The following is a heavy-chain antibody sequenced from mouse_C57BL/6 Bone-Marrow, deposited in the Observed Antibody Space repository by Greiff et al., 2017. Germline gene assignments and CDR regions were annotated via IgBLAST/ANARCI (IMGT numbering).Heavy chain of an antibody. J-gene: IGHJ2*01. Sequence: VQLQQPGAELVKPEASVKLSCKASGYTFTSYWMQWVKQRPGQGLEWIGEIDPSDSYTNYNQKFKGKATLTVDTSSSTAYMQLSSLTSEDSAVYYCAREGYGPFDYWGQGTTLTVSS. CDR1: GYTFTSYW. CDR3: AREGYGPFDY. D-gene: IGHD2-10*02. V-gene: IGHV1-50*01. CDR2: IDPSDSYT.